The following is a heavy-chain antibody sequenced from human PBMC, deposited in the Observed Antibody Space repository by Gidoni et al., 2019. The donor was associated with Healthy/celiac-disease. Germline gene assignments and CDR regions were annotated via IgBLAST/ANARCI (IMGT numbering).Heavy chain of an antibody. CDR1: GFTFDDYG. CDR2: INWNGGST. V-gene: IGHV3-20*04. D-gene: IGHD3-10*01. J-gene: IGHJ4*02. Sequence: EVQLVESGGGVVRPGGSLRLSCAASGFTFDDYGMSWVRQAPGKGLEWVSGINWNGGSTGYADSVKGRFTISRDNAKNSLYLQMNSLRAEDTALYYCATGLLWFGELFDDYFDYWGQGTLVTVSS. CDR3: ATGLLWFGELFDDYFDY.